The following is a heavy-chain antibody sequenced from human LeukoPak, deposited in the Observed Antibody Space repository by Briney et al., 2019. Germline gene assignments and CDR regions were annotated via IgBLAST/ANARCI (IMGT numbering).Heavy chain of an antibody. V-gene: IGHV3-23*01. CDR2: ISGSGGST. Sequence: GGSLRLSCAASGFTFSSYAMSWVRQAPGKGLEWVSAISGSGGSTYYADSVKGRFTISRDNSKNTLYLRMNSLRAEDTAVYYCAKPGFSDYVWGSYRLYYFDYWGQGTLVTVSS. D-gene: IGHD3-16*02. CDR3: AKPGFSDYVWGSYRLYYFDY. CDR1: GFTFSSYA. J-gene: IGHJ4*02.